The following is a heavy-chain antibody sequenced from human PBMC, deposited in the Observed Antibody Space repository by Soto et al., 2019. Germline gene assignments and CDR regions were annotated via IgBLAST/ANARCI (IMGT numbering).Heavy chain of an antibody. CDR3: ARRGSGSYYDY. V-gene: IGHV3-30-3*01. CDR1: GFTFSSYT. D-gene: IGHD1-26*01. CDR2: ISYDGGDK. J-gene: IGHJ4*02. Sequence: GGSLRLSCAASGFTFSSYTMHWVRQTPGRGLEWVADISYDGGDKYYADSVKGRFTISRDNSKNTLYLQMNSLRAEDTAKYYCARRGSGSYYDYWGQGTLVTVSS.